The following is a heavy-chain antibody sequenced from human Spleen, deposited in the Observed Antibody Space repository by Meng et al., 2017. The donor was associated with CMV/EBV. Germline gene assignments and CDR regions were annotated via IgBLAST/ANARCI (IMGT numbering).Heavy chain of an antibody. J-gene: IGHJ6*02. CDR2: IYYSGST. Sequence: GSLRLSCTVSGGSVSSGSYYWSWIRQPPGKGLEWIGYIYYSGSTNYNPSLKSRVTISVDTSKNQFSLKLSSVTAADTAVYYCARDISVQGYYYYGMDVWGQGTTVTVSS. CDR1: GGSVSSGSYY. CDR3: ARDISVQGYYYYGMDV. D-gene: IGHD5/OR15-5a*01. V-gene: IGHV4-61*01.